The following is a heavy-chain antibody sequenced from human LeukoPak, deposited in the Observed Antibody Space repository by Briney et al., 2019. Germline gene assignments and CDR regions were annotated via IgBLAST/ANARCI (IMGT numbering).Heavy chain of an antibody. CDR3: AKDDRLLTNWFDP. CDR2: FFQLGGT. D-gene: IGHD2-8*01. Sequence: PSETLSLTCSVSGFSISTGYYWAWIRQPPGEGLEWIGSFFQLGGTYYNPSLKNRVTISVDTSKNEFSLTLTSVTAADTAIYYCAKDDRLLTNWFDPWGQGTLVTVSS. J-gene: IGHJ5*02. CDR1: GFSISTGYY. V-gene: IGHV4-38-2*02.